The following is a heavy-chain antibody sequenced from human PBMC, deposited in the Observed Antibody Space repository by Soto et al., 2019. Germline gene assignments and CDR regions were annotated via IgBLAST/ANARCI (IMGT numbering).Heavy chain of an antibody. CDR1: GGSFSGYY. D-gene: IGHD6-19*01. CDR2: INHSGST. Sequence: QVQLQQWGAGLLKPSETLSLPCAVYGGSFSGYYWSWIRQPPGKGLEWIGEINHSGSTNYNPSLKSRVTISVDTSKNQFSLKLSSVTAADTAVYYCARNYLRQWLDQYFFDYWGQGTLVTVSS. V-gene: IGHV4-34*01. CDR3: ARNYLRQWLDQYFFDY. J-gene: IGHJ4*02.